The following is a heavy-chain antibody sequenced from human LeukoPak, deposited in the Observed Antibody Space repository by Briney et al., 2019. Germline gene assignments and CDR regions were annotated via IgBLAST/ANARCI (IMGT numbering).Heavy chain of an antibody. CDR2: INHSGST. CDR3: ARGLTGSRRYFDS. D-gene: IGHD3-10*01. J-gene: IGHJ4*02. CDR1: GGSISSYY. Sequence: SETLSLTCTVSGGSISSYYWSWIRQPPGQGLEWIGEINHSGSTNYNPSLKSRVTISVDTSKNQFSLKLSSVTVADTAVYYCARGLTGSRRYFDSWGQGTLVTVSS. V-gene: IGHV4-34*01.